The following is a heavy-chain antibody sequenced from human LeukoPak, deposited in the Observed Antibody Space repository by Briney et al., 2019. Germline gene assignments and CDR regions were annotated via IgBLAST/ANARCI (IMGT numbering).Heavy chain of an antibody. D-gene: IGHD4-17*01. J-gene: IGHJ3*02. CDR1: GGSISGGGYS. V-gene: IGHV4-30-2*01. CDR3: AREGNGDYTRHAFDI. Sequence: SQTLSLTCAVSGGSISGGGYSWSWIRQPPGKGLEWIGYIYHSGSTYYNPSLKSRVTISVDRSKNQFSLKLSSVTAADTAVYYCAREGNGDYTRHAFDIWGQGTMVTVSS. CDR2: IYHSGST.